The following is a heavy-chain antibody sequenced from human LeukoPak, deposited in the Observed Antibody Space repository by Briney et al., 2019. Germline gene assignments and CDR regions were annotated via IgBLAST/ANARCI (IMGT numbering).Heavy chain of an antibody. J-gene: IGHJ1*01. V-gene: IGHV4-39*01. CDR2: FFYSGST. CDR3: ARHYYDSSGYYYEYFQH. Sequence: SETLSLTCTVSGGSISSTSYYWGWIRQPPGKGLEWIGSFFYSGSTYYNPSLKSRVTISVDTSKNQFSLKLSSVTAADTAVYYCARHYYDSSGYYYEYFQHWGQGTLVTVAS. CDR1: GGSISSTSYY. D-gene: IGHD3-22*01.